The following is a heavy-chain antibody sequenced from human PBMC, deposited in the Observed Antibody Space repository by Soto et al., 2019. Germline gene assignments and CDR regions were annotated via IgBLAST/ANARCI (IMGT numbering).Heavy chain of an antibody. J-gene: IGHJ3*02. Sequence: EVQLVQSGAEVKKPGESLKISCKGSGYSFTSYWIGWVRQMPGKGLEWMGIIYPGDSDTRYSPSFQGQATISADKSISTADLQWSSLKASDTAMYYCATAGIVATIREAFDIWGQGTMVTVSS. V-gene: IGHV5-51*03. CDR3: ATAGIVATIREAFDI. CDR1: GYSFTSYW. CDR2: IYPGDSDT. D-gene: IGHD5-12*01.